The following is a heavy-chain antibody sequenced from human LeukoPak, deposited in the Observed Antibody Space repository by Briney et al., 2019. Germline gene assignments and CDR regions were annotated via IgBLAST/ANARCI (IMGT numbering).Heavy chain of an antibody. D-gene: IGHD3-9*01. J-gene: IGHJ6*02. V-gene: IGHV1-69*01. CDR3: ARDDLRYFDWLLPYYYGMDV. CDR2: IIPIFGTA. Sequence: SVTVSCKASGGTFSSYAISWVRQAPGQGLEWMGGIIPIFGTANYAQKFQGRVTITADESTSTAYMELRSLRSDDTAVYYCARDDLRYFDWLLPYYYGMDVWGQGTTVTVSS. CDR1: GGTFSSYA.